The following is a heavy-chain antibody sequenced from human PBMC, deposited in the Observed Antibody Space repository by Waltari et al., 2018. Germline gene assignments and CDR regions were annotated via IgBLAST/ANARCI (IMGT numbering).Heavy chain of an antibody. V-gene: IGHV3-23*03. Sequence: EVQLLESGGGLVQPGGSLRLSCSGVTFSSYAMSWVRQAPGMGLEWVSVLYNDGTTHYVDYVEGRFTISRDHSDNTLHLQMSSLRAEDTAVYYCAESRAAAGLDSWGQGTLVTVSS. CDR3: AESRAAAGLDS. J-gene: IGHJ4*02. CDR1: GVTFSSYA. D-gene: IGHD6-13*01. CDR2: LYNDGTT.